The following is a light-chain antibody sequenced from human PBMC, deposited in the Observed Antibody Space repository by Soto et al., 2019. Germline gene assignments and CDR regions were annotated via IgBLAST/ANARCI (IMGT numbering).Light chain of an antibody. CDR1: QSVSSN. CDR2: GAS. J-gene: IGKJ1*01. CDR3: QKYNNWPPWT. V-gene: IGKV3-15*01. Sequence: EIVMTQSPATLSVSPGERATLSCRASQSVSSNLPWYQQKPGHATRLLIYGASTRATGIPARFSGSGSGTEFTLTISSLQSEDFAVYYCQKYNNWPPWTFGQGTKVEIK.